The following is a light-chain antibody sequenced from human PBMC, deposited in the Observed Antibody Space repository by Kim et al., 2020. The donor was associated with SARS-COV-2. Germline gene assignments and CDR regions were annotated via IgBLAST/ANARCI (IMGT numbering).Light chain of an antibody. Sequence: PGQTARITCSGDALPKQYAYWYQQKPGQAPVLVIYKDTERPSGIPERFSGSSSGTTVTLTISGVQAEDEADYYCQSTDTSGSYVIFGGGTQLTVL. CDR2: KDT. V-gene: IGLV3-25*03. CDR1: ALPKQY. CDR3: QSTDTSGSYVI. J-gene: IGLJ2*01.